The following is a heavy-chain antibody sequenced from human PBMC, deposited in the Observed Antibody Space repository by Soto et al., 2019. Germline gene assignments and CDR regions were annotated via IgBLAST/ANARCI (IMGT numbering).Heavy chain of an antibody. CDR1: GLTFSGSA. V-gene: IGHV3-23*01. Sequence: LRLSCAASGLTFSGSAMSWVRQAPGKGLEWVSSISVTGASTYYADSVQGRFTVSRDNSKDTFFLEMNSLRAEDTAVYFCAKIRSIAAAFSDYWGQGTLVTVSS. CDR3: AKIRSIAAAFSDY. J-gene: IGHJ4*02. CDR2: ISVTGAST. D-gene: IGHD6-13*01.